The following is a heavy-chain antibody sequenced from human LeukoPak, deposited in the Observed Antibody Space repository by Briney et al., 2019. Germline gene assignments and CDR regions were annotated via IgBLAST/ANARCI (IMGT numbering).Heavy chain of an antibody. J-gene: IGHJ4*02. Sequence: GGSLRLSCATSGFTFSGYGMHWVRQAPGKGLEWVTVIWSDGSNKYYADSVKGRFTISRDNSKNTLYLQMNSLRAEDTAVYYCVRPSYNSGSFFDYWGQGSLVTVS. CDR3: VRPSYNSGSFFDY. D-gene: IGHD3-10*01. V-gene: IGHV3-33*01. CDR1: GFTFSGYG. CDR2: IWSDGSNK.